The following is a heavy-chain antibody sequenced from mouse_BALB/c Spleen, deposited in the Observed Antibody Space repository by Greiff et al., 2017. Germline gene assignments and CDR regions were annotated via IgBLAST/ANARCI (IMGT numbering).Heavy chain of an antibody. CDR2: IRLKSNNYAT. CDR1: GFTFSNYW. J-gene: IGHJ3*01. D-gene: IGHD2-12*01. Sequence: EVKLEESGGGLVQPGGSMKLSCVASGFTFSNYWMNWVRQSPEQGLEWVAEIRLKSNNYATHYAESGKGRFTISRDDSKSSVYLQMNNLRAEDTGIYYCTTYRFAYWGQGTLVTVSA. CDR3: TTYRFAY. V-gene: IGHV6-6*02.